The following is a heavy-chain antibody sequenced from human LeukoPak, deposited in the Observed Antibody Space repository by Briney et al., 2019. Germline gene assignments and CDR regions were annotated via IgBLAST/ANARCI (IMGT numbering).Heavy chain of an antibody. CDR2: IYYSGST. D-gene: IGHD3-10*01. CDR1: GGSLSSSSYY. V-gene: IGHV4-39*01. J-gene: IGHJ4*02. Sequence: PSETLSLTCTVSGGSLSSSSYYWGWIRQPPGKGLEWIGSIYYSGSTYYNPSLKSRVTISVDTSKNQFSLKLSSVTAADTAVYYCASSSRYGSGSYFDYWGQGTLVTVSS. CDR3: ASSSRYGSGSYFDY.